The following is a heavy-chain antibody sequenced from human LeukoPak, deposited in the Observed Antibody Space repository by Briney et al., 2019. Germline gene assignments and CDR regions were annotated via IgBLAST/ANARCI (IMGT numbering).Heavy chain of an antibody. J-gene: IGHJ4*02. CDR1: GFTFRTYA. CDR2: ISGDGSST. Sequence: PGGSLRLSCAASGFTFRTYAMSWVRQAPGKGLEWVSAISGDGSSTYYADFVKGRFTISRDNSKNTLFLQMNSLRVEDTAAYYCATSTSSRMRASDFWGQGTLVTVSS. CDR3: ATSTSSRMRASDF. D-gene: IGHD6-13*01. V-gene: IGHV3-23*01.